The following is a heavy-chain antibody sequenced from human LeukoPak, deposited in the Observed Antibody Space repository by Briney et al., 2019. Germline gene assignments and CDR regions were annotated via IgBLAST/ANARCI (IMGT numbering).Heavy chain of an antibody. J-gene: IGHJ6*02. CDR1: GFTFSSYA. D-gene: IGHD5-18*01. Sequence: GGSLRLSCAASGFTFSSYAMSWVRQAPGKGLEWVSAISGSGGSTYYADSVKGRFTISRDNSKNTLYLQMNSLRAEDTAVYYCAKARGYSYGSPWYYYYGMDVWGQGTTVTVSS. V-gene: IGHV3-23*01. CDR3: AKARGYSYGSPWYYYYGMDV. CDR2: ISGSGGST.